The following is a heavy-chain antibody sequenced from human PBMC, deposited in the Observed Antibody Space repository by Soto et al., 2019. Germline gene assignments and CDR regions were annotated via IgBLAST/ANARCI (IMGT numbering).Heavy chain of an antibody. CDR2: IKSKADGSTT. V-gene: IGHV3-15*01. J-gene: IGHJ4*02. CDR3: TTPRPGSHGYGY. Sequence: EVQLVESGGGLVKPGGSLRLFCAASGITLSNARMTWVRQAPGKGLEWVGRIKSKADGSTTEYGSPVKDRFIISRDDSENTLDLQMHSLKTEDTAVYYCTTPRPGSHGYGYWGQGTLVTVSS. CDR1: GITLSNAR. D-gene: IGHD3-16*01.